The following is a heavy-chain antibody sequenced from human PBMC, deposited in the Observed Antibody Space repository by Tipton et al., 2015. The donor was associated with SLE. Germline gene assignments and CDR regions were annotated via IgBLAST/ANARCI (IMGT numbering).Heavy chain of an antibody. CDR2: IYYSVAT. CDR3: ARTEVGGYSHDAFDL. CDR1: GGSMHNGRYY. J-gene: IGHJ3*01. D-gene: IGHD6-25*01. V-gene: IGHV4-39*07. Sequence: TLSLTCSVSGGSMHNGRYYWGWIRQPPGKGLEWIGSIYYSVATHYNPSLKSRVSMSVDTSKNQFSLRLSSVTAADTAVYYCARTEVGGYSHDAFDLWGHGTMVTVSS.